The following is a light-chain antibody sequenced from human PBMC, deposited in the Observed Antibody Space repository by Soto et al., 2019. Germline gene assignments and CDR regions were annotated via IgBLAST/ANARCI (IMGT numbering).Light chain of an antibody. V-gene: IGLV2-14*01. J-gene: IGLJ1*01. CDR2: DVN. CDR1: SSDVGGHNS. CDR3: SSYTSSSTLV. Sequence: QSVLTQPASVSGSPGQSITISCTGTSSDVGGHNSVAWYQHNPGKAPRLMIYDVNNRPSGVSSRFSGSKSGNTASLSISGLQAEDEADYYCSSYTSSSTLVFGTGTKVTVL.